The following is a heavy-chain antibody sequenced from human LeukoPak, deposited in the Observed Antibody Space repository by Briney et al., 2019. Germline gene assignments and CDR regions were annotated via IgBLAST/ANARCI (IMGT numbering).Heavy chain of an antibody. CDR1: GFTFSSYG. V-gene: IGHV3-30*02. Sequence: GGSLRLSCAASGFTFSSYGMHWVRQAPGKGLEWVAFIRYDGSNKYYADSVKGRFTISRDNSKNTLYLQMNSLRAEDTAVYYCAKDREVVTSPYYYYMDVRGKRTTVTVSS. CDR2: IRYDGSNK. CDR3: AKDREVVTSPYYYYMDV. D-gene: IGHD3-22*01. J-gene: IGHJ6*03.